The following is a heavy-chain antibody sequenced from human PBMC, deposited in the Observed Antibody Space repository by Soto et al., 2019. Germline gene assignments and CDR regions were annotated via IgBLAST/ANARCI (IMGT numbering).Heavy chain of an antibody. J-gene: IGHJ6*02. CDR1: GFTFSDYY. CDR3: ARYDVGFGELLYYYYYYGMDV. CDR2: ISSSSSYT. D-gene: IGHD3-10*01. V-gene: IGHV3-11*06. Sequence: GGSLRLSCAASGFTFSDYYMSWIRQAPGKGLEWVSYISSSSSYTNYADSVKGRFTISRDNAKNSLYLQMNSLRAEDTAVYYCARYDVGFGELLYYYYYYGMDVWGQGTTVTVSS.